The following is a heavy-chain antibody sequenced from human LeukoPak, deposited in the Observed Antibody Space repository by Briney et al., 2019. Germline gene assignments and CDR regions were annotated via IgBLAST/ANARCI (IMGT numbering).Heavy chain of an antibody. Sequence: GWSLTLSCLASGFTLSTYSMTWVRQVPAKGLDWVAAISTDDTGYYADSVKGRFIVSRDNSKNTLSLQLIRLRAEDTAVDYCAKEHDLWNEEGNWFDRWGEGTLVTVSS. J-gene: IGHJ5*02. V-gene: IGHV3-23*01. D-gene: IGHD3-3*01. CDR2: ISTDDTG. CDR1: GFTLSTYS. CDR3: AKEHDLWNEEGNWFDR.